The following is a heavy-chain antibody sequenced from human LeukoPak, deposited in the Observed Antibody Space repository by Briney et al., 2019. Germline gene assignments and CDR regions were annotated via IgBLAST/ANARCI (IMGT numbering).Heavy chain of an antibody. V-gene: IGHV3-23*01. D-gene: IGHD6-13*01. CDR3: ARDRSRMHMGY. J-gene: IGHJ4*02. Sequence: PGGSLRLSCAASGFTFSSYAMSWVRQAPGKGLEWVSAISGSGGSTYYADSVKGRFTISRDNSKNSLYLQMNSLRAEDTAVYYCARDRSRMHMGYWGQGTLVTVSS. CDR1: GFTFSSYA. CDR2: ISGSGGST.